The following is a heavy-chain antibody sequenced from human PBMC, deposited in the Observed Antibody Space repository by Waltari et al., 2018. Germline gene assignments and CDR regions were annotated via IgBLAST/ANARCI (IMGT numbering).Heavy chain of an antibody. D-gene: IGHD3-10*01. V-gene: IGHV1-18*01. J-gene: IGHJ3*02. Sequence: QVQLVQSGAEVKKPGASVKVSCKASGYTFTSYGISWVRQAPGQGLEWMGWIHDYNGNTNDDQRSKGRGNMTTDTSPSTAYMGLRGLRADDTAVYYCARDRPGGGAFDIWGQGTMVTVSS. CDR1: GYTFTSYG. CDR2: IHDYNGNT. CDR3: ARDRPGGGAFDI.